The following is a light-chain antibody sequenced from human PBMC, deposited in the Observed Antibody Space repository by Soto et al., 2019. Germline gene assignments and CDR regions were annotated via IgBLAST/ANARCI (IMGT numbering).Light chain of an antibody. Sequence: EIVLTQSPATLSVSPGERAALSCRASQSVGSDLAWYQQKPGQAPRLVIYDIFTRATGVPTRISGSGSGTVCPVPVRSLPSEEFGVFYYQQHNRWPLNYGGGTKVDIK. J-gene: IGKJ4*01. V-gene: IGKV3D-15*01. CDR1: QSVGSD. CDR3: QQHNRWPLN. CDR2: DIF.